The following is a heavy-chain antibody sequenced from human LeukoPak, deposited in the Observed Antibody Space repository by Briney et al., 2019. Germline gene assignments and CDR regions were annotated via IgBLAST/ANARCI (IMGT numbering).Heavy chain of an antibody. CDR3: ARALRYDDSSGYYAY. V-gene: IGHV1-2*02. Sequence: ASVKVSCKASGYTFTGHYMHWVRQGPGQGPEWMGWINPKSGVTNYAQTFQGRVTMTRDTSISIVYMELSRLTLDDTAVYYCARALRYDDSSGYYAYWGQVTMVTVSS. CDR1: GYTFTGHY. J-gene: IGHJ4*01. CDR2: INPKSGVT. D-gene: IGHD3-22*01.